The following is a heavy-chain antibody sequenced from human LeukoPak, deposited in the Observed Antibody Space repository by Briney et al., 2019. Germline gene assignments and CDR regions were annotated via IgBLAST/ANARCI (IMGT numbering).Heavy chain of an antibody. J-gene: IGHJ5*02. CDR2: IYYSGST. CDR3: ARGSRQLVRRNWFDP. CDR1: GGSISSGDYY. V-gene: IGHV4-30-4*01. D-gene: IGHD6-13*01. Sequence: SETLSLTCTVSGGSISSGDYYWSWIRQPPGKGLEWIGYIYYSGSTYYNPSLKSRVTISVDTSKNQFSLKLSSVTAADTAVYYCARGSRQLVRRNWFDPWGQGTLVTVSS.